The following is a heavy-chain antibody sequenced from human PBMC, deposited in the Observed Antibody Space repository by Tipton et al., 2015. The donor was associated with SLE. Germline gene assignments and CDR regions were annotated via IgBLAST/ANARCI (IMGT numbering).Heavy chain of an antibody. CDR3: ARDNSGDTGAFDI. CDR2: ISSSSSYI. J-gene: IGHJ3*02. CDR1: GFTFSSYS. Sequence: SLRLSCAASGFTFSSYSMNWVRQAPGKGLEWVSSISSSSSYIYYADSVKGRFTISRDNAKNSLYLQMNSLRAEDTAVYYCARDNSGDTGAFDIWGQGTMVTVSS. D-gene: IGHD2-21*01. V-gene: IGHV3-21*01.